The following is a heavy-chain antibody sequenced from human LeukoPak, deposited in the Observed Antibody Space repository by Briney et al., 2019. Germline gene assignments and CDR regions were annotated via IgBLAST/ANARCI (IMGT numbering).Heavy chain of an antibody. CDR1: GGSLSGHY. V-gene: IGHV4-59*11. J-gene: IGHJ3*01. D-gene: IGHD3-22*01. CDR3: ARLLDNDISGDPDTFDV. Sequence: SLETLSLTCTVSGGSLSGHYWNWIRQPPGKRLEWIGYVSYTGRTKYNPSLQSRVTISIDTSKSQFSLKLTSVTSADTAVYSCARLLDNDISGDPDTFDVWGQGTTVIVSS. CDR2: VSYTGRT.